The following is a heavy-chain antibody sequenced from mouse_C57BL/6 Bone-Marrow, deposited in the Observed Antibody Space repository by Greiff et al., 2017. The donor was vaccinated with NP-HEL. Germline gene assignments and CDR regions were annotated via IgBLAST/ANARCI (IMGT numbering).Heavy chain of an antibody. D-gene: IGHD1-1*01. V-gene: IGHV10-1*01. Sequence: EVKLVESGGGLVQPKGSLKLSCAASGFSFNTYAMNWVRQAPGKGLEWVARIRSKSNNYATYYADSVKDRFTISRDDSESMLYLQMNNLKTEDTAMYYCVRHVITTVYAMDYWGQGTSVTVSS. CDR1: GFSFNTYA. CDR3: VRHVITTVYAMDY. CDR2: IRSKSNNYAT. J-gene: IGHJ4*01.